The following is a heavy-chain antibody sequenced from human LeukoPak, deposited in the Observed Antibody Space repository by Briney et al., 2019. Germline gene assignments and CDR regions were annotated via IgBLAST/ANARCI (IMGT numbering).Heavy chain of an antibody. D-gene: IGHD3-22*01. CDR3: ASPSHDTSGYYSFVY. V-gene: IGHV1-69*05. J-gene: IGHJ4*02. CDR1: GGTFSSYA. Sequence: ASVKVSCKASGGTFSSYAISWVRQAPGQGLEWMGGIIPIFGTANYAQKFQGRVTMTRDTSISTAYMEVTRLRSDDTAVYYCASPSHDTSGYYSFVYWGQGALVTVSS. CDR2: IIPIFGTA.